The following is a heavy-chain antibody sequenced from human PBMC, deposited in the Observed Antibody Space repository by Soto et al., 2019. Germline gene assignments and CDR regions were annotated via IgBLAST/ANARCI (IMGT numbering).Heavy chain of an antibody. J-gene: IGHJ3*02. CDR1: GFTFSSYA. V-gene: IGHV3-30-3*01. CDR2: ISYDGSNK. D-gene: IGHD2-15*01. Sequence: QVQLVESGGGVVQPGRSLRLSCAASGFTFSSYAMHWVRQAPGKGLEWVAVISYDGSNKYYADSVKGRFTISRDNSKNTLYLQMNSLRAEDTAVYYCARPGTVVTANDAFDIWGQGTMVTVSS. CDR3: ARPGTVVTANDAFDI.